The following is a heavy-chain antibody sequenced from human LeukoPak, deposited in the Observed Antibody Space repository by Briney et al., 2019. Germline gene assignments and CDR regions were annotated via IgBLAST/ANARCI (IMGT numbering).Heavy chain of an antibody. V-gene: IGHV4-31*02. CDR2: IYYSGST. CDR1: GFTFSDYY. Sequence: LRLSCAASGFTFSDYYMSWIRQHPGKGLEWIGYIYYSGSTYYNPSLKSRVTISVDTSKNQFSLKLSSVTAADTAVYYCARDHYDSSGFDYWGQGTLVTVSS. CDR3: ARDHYDSSGFDY. D-gene: IGHD3-22*01. J-gene: IGHJ4*02.